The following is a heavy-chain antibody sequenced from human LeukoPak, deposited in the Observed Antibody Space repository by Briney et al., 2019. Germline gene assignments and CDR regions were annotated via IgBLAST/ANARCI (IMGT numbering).Heavy chain of an antibody. CDR3: ARHDFWSGKYWFDP. CDR1: GGSFSGYY. J-gene: IGHJ5*02. CDR2: INHSGST. Sequence: TSETLSLTCAVYGGSFSGYYWSWIRQPPGKGLEWIGEINHSGSTNYNPSLKSRVTISVDTSKNQFSLKLSSVTAADTAVYYCARHDFWSGKYWFDPWGQGTLVTVSS. V-gene: IGHV4-34*01. D-gene: IGHD3-3*01.